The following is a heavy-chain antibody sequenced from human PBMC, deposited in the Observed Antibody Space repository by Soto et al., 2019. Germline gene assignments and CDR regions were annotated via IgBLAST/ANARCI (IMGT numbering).Heavy chain of an antibody. D-gene: IGHD3-3*01. CDR1: GDSISSSSYS. V-gene: IGHV4-39*01. Sequence: PSETLSLTCTVSGDSISSSSYSWGWIRQPPGKGLEWIGTIYYTGSTDYNSSLKSRVSISVDKSKNQFSLKLSSVTAADTAVYYCASPPKAVSGYLNYWGQGTLVTVSS. J-gene: IGHJ4*02. CDR2: IYYTGST. CDR3: ASPPKAVSGYLNY.